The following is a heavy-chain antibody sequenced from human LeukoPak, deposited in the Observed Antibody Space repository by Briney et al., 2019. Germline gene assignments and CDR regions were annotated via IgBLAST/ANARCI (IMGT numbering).Heavy chain of an antibody. D-gene: IGHD5-18*01. V-gene: IGHV3-48*03. Sequence: PGGSLRLSCAASGFTFSSYEMNWVRQAPGKGLEWVSYISSSGSTIYYADSVKGRFTISRDNAKNSLYLQTNSLRAEDTAVYYCARDGGGDTAMVRHFDYWGQGTLVTVSS. CDR2: ISSSGSTI. CDR3: ARDGGGDTAMVRHFDY. J-gene: IGHJ4*02. CDR1: GFTFSSYE.